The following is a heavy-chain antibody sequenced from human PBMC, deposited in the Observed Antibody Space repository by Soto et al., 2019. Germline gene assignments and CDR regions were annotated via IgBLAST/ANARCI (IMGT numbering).Heavy chain of an antibody. CDR3: ARVYDSSGEYYYYGMDV. V-gene: IGHV3-30-3*01. CDR2: ISYDGSNK. J-gene: IGHJ6*02. CDR1: GFTFSSYA. Sequence: PVGSLRLSCAASGFTFSSYAMHWVRQAPGKGLEWVAVISYDGSNKYYADSVKGRFTISRDNSKNTLYLQMNSLRAEDTAVYYCARVYDSSGEYYYYGMDVWGQGTTVTVSS. D-gene: IGHD3-22*01.